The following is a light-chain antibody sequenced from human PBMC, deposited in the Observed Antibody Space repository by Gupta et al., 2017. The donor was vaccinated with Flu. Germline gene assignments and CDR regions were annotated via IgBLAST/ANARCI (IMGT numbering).Light chain of an antibody. Sequence: QSALTQPASVSGSPGQSITISCTGTSSDIGSYNYVSWYQQYPGQAPKLLIYGVTNRPSGVSHRFSASKSGDTASLTISGLQAEDEADYYCSSYITGSTLVFGGGTKLTVL. CDR3: SSYITGSTLV. J-gene: IGLJ2*01. CDR1: SSDIGSYNY. V-gene: IGLV2-14*03. CDR2: GVT.